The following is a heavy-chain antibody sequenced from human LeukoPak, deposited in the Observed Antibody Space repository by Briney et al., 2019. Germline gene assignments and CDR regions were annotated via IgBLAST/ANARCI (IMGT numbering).Heavy chain of an antibody. CDR3: ARGRGQPDYDSSGYFDY. J-gene: IGHJ4*02. D-gene: IGHD3-22*01. V-gene: IGHV4-59*01. Sequence: SETLSLTCTVSGGSITGYYWSWIRQPPGKGLEWIGYIYDSGSTDYKPSLKSRVTISVDTSKNQFSLKLTSVTAADTAVYYCARGRGQPDYDSSGYFDYWGQGSLATVSS. CDR1: GGSITGYY. CDR2: IYDSGST.